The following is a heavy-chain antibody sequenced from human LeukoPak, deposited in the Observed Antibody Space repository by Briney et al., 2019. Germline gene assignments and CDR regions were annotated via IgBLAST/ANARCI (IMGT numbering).Heavy chain of an antibody. V-gene: IGHV1-8*01. CDR1: GYTFTSYD. D-gene: IGHD3-10*01. Sequence: ASVKVSCKASGYTFTSYDINWVRQATGQGLEWMGWMNPNSGNTGYAQKFQGRVTMTRDTSTSTVYMELSSLRSEDTAVYYCARGDLRGSGVDDYWGQGTLVTVSS. J-gene: IGHJ4*02. CDR3: ARGDLRGSGVDDY. CDR2: MNPNSGNT.